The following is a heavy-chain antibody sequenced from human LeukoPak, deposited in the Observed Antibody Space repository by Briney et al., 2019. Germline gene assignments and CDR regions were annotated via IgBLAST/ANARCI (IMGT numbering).Heavy chain of an antibody. CDR3: ARFYDSSGYSYYFDY. CDR1: GGSISIYY. J-gene: IGHJ4*02. V-gene: IGHV4-4*07. CDR2: IYTSGST. Sequence: SETLSLTCTVSGGSISIYYWRWIRQPAGKGLEWIGRIYTSGSTNYNPSLKSRVTMSVDTSKNQFSLKLSSVTAADTAVYYCARFYDSSGYSYYFDYWGQGTLVTVSS. D-gene: IGHD3-22*01.